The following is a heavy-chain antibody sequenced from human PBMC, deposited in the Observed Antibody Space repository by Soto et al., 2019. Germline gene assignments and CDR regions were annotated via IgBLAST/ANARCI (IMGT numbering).Heavy chain of an antibody. V-gene: IGHV1-8*01. CDR2: INPNTGYT. CDR3: VRGRVMITFGVVIVIDY. J-gene: IGHJ4*02. CDR1: GYTFTSYY. Sequence: ASVKVSSEASGYTFTSYYINSVRQATGQGLEWMGWINPNTGYTDYAQKFQDRVTMTGNTSITTAYMELSSLRSEDTAVYYCVRGRVMITFGVVIVIDYWGQGSPVTV. D-gene: IGHD3-16*02.